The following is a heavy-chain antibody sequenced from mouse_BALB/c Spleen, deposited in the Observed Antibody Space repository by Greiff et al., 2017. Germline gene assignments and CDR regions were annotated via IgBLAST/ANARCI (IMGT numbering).Heavy chain of an antibody. CDR2: ISSGGST. V-gene: IGHV5-6-5*01. Sequence: DVKLVESGGGLVKPGGSLKLSCAASGFTFSSYAMSWVRQTPEKRLEWVASISSGGSTYYPDSVKGRFTISRDNARNILYLQMSSLRSEDTAMYYCARRGCNYLYYIDYWGQGTTLTVSS. CDR3: ARRGCNYLYYIDY. CDR1: GFTFSSYA. D-gene: IGHD2-1*01. J-gene: IGHJ2*01.